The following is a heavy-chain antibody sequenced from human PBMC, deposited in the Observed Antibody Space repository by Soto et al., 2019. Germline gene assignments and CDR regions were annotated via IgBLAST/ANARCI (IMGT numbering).Heavy chain of an antibody. CDR1: GFTFGDYG. Sequence: EVQLSQSGGGLVQRGGSLRLSCEGSGFTFGDYGINWVRQAPGKGLEWVSGISGSGNQIDYSDSVEGRFTVSRDNSKNTVFLQMNGLSAGDTAVYFCAKNQDWTRPDPGAFDVWGQGTMVTVSS. D-gene: IGHD1-1*01. CDR3: AKNQDWTRPDPGAFDV. V-gene: IGHV3-23*01. CDR2: ISGSGNQI. J-gene: IGHJ3*01.